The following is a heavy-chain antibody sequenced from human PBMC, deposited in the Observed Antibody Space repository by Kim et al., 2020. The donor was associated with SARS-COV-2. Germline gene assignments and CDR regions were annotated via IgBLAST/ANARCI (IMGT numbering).Heavy chain of an antibody. J-gene: IGHJ5*02. V-gene: IGHV4-39*07. CDR3: ARGGPLRFLGRENWFDP. D-gene: IGHD3-3*01. Sequence: LKNRVTISVDTSKSQFSLKLSSVTAADKAVYYCARGGPLRFLGRENWFDPWGQGTLVTVSS.